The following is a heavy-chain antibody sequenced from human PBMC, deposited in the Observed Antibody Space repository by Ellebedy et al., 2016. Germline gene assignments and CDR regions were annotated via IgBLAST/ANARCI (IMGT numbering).Heavy chain of an antibody. Sequence: GGSLRLSXAASGFTFSNAWMNWVRQAPGKGLEWVGRIKSKTDGGTTDYAAPVKGRFTISRDDSKNTLYLQMNSLKTEDTAVYYCTTYFRRVGATRDYWGQGTLVTVSS. CDR1: GFTFSNAW. D-gene: IGHD1-26*01. J-gene: IGHJ4*02. CDR2: IKSKTDGGTT. V-gene: IGHV3-15*07. CDR3: TTYFRRVGATRDY.